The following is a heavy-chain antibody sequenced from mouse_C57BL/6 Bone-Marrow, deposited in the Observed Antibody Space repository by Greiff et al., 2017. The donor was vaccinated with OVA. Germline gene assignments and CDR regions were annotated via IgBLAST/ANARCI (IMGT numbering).Heavy chain of an antibody. D-gene: IGHD1-1*01. V-gene: IGHV1-81*01. CDR3: ARGDYYGGSDYFDY. Sequence: VQLQQSGAELARPGASVKLSCKASGYTFTSYGISWVKQSTGQGLEWIGEIYPRCGNTYYNEKFKGKATLTADKSSSTAYMQLRSLTSEDSAVCCSARGDYYGGSDYFDYWGQGTTLTVSA. J-gene: IGHJ2*01. CDR2: IYPRCGNT. CDR1: GYTFTSYG.